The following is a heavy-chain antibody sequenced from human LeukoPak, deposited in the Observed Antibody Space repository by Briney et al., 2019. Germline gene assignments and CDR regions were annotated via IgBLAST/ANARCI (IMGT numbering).Heavy chain of an antibody. CDR2: FDPEDGKR. V-gene: IGHV1-24*01. CDR3: AIERMTDGLNI. Sequence: ASVKVSCKVSGHTVTELAMHWVRQAPGKGLEWMGRFDPEDGKRIYAQKFKARFTMTEDTSTDTAYMELSSLRPEDTAVYYCAIERMTDGLNIWGQGTMVTVS. CDR1: GHTVTELA. J-gene: IGHJ3*02.